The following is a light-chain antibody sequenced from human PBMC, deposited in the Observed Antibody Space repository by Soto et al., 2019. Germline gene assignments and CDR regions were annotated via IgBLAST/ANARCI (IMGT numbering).Light chain of an antibody. V-gene: IGLV7-46*01. CDR2: ETS. CDR3: LFSDGGPRV. J-gene: IGLJ3*02. Sequence: QTVVTQEPSLTVSPGGTVTLTCGSSTGDVTSTHFPYWFQQKPGQAPRTLIYETSNRHPWTPARFSGSLLGGKAALTLSGAQPEDEADYYCLFSDGGPRVFGGGTKLTVL. CDR1: TGDVTSTHF.